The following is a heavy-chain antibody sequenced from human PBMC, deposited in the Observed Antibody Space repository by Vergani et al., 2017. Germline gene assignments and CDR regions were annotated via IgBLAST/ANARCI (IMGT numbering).Heavy chain of an antibody. CDR1: GFSFPGYA. CDR2: VSGSSATP. Sequence: EVQLLESGGGLVQPGGSLRLSCEASGFSFPGYAMSWVRQAPGKGLEWVSSVSGSSATPYYADSVKGRFIISRDNSKNTLHLQMNSLRAEDTALYYCASQYYYDSSGKRGYWGQGTLVTVSS. D-gene: IGHD3-22*01. J-gene: IGHJ4*02. CDR3: ASQYYYDSSGKRGY. V-gene: IGHV3-23*01.